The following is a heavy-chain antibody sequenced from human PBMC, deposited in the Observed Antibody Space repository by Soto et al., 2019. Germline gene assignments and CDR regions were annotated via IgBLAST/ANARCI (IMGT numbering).Heavy chain of an antibody. V-gene: IGHV4-34*01. CDR1: GGSFSGYY. J-gene: IGHJ2*01. D-gene: IGHD3-10*01. CDR3: ARGRGDGYNQHWYFDL. Sequence: QVHLQQWGAGLLKPSETLSLTCAVYGGSFSGYYWSWNRQPPGKGLEWIGEINHSGSTNYNPSLKSRVSISVGTSNNQFSLKLSSVTAADTAVYYCARGRGDGYNQHWYFDLWGRGTLVTVSS. CDR2: INHSGST.